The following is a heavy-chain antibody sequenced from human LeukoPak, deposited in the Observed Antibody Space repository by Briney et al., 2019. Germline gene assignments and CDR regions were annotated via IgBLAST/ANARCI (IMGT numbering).Heavy chain of an antibody. V-gene: IGHV1-2*02. CDR3: ARRLRGGDTAMEFDY. CDR2: INPNSGGT. J-gene: IGHJ4*02. D-gene: IGHD5-18*01. CDR1: GYTFTGYY. Sequence: GASVKVSCKASGYTFTGYYIHWVRQAPGQGLEWVGWINPNSGGTNYAQKFQGRVTMTRDTSISTAYMELSRLRSDDTAVYYCARRLRGGDTAMEFDYWGQGTLVTVSS.